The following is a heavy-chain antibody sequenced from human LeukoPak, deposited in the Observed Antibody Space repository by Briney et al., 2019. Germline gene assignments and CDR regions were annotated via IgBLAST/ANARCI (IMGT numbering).Heavy chain of an antibody. CDR2: IYPRDSDT. J-gene: IGHJ4*02. CDR1: GYSFTSYW. D-gene: IGHD3-9*01. V-gene: IGHV5-51*01. CDR3: ARGGRVRYFDWFFDY. Sequence: GESLKISCKGSGYSFTSYWIGWVRQMPGKGLEWMGIIYPRDSDTRYSPSFQGQVTISADKSISTAYLQWSSLKASDTAMYYCARGGRVRYFDWFFDYWGQGTLATVSS.